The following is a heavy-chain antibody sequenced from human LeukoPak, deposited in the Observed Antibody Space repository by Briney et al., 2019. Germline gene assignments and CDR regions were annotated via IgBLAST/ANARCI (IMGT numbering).Heavy chain of an antibody. CDR1: GFTFSSYV. J-gene: IGHJ4*02. V-gene: IGHV3-64D*06. CDR3: VRGQTGTTRFFRPAFDY. D-gene: IGHD1-14*01. Sequence: PWGSLSLSCSASGFTFSSYVLHWVRQPPGKEREYVSAISSNGGSTYYADSVKGRFTISRDNSKNTLYLQMSSLRAEDTAVYYCVRGQTGTTRFFRPAFDYWGQGTLVTVSS. CDR2: ISSNGGST.